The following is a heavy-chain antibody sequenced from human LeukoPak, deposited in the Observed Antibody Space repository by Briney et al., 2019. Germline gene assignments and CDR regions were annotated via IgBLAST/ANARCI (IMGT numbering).Heavy chain of an antibody. CDR2: ISPSGGST. CDR3: ANYYYDSSGYLHY. D-gene: IGHD3-22*01. V-gene: IGHV1-46*01. Sequence: ASVKVSCKASGYTFTSYYMHWVRQAPGQGPEWMGVISPSGGSTTYAQKFQGRVTLTRDMSTSTDYLELSSLRSEDTAVYYCANYYYDSSGYLHYWGQGTLVTVSS. CDR1: GYTFTSYY. J-gene: IGHJ4*02.